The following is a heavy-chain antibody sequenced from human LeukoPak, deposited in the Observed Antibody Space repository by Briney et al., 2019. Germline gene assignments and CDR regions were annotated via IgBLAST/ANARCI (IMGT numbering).Heavy chain of an antibody. Sequence: PGGSLRLSCAASGLTFSIYAMTWVRQAPGKGLEWVSTLSDSGGRTYYADSVKGRFTISRDNSKNTLYLQMNNLRPGDTALYYCARESDIDHWGQGTLVTVSS. D-gene: IGHD3-9*01. V-gene: IGHV3-23*01. J-gene: IGHJ4*02. CDR2: LSDSGGRT. CDR1: GLTFSIYA. CDR3: ARESDIDH.